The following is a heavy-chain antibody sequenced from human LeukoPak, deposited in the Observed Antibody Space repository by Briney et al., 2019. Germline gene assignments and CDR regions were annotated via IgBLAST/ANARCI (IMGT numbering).Heavy chain of an antibody. Sequence: PSQTLSLTCTVSGGSISSVGYYWSWIRQHPGKGLECIGYIYYSGSTYYNPSLKSLTTISVDTSKNQFSLKLSSVTAAETAVYYCEYAGRNTGELEAFDIWGQGTMVTVSS. CDR3: EYAGRNTGELEAFDI. V-gene: IGHV4-31*01. CDR2: IYYSGST. CDR1: GGSISSVGYY. D-gene: IGHD3-10*01. J-gene: IGHJ3*02.